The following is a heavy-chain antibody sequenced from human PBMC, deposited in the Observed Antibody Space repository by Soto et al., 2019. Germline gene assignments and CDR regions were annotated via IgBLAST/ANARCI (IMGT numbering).Heavy chain of an antibody. V-gene: IGHV4-59*01. CDR3: ARQIEKAMITFGGVIVHEAFDI. CDR1: GGSISSYY. Sequence: SETLSLTCTVSGGSISSYYWSWIRQPPGKGLEWIGYIYYSGSTNYNPSLKSRVTISVDTSKNQFSLKLSSVTAADTAVYYCARQIEKAMITFGGVIVHEAFDIWGQGTMVIVSS. D-gene: IGHD3-16*02. J-gene: IGHJ3*02. CDR2: IYYSGST.